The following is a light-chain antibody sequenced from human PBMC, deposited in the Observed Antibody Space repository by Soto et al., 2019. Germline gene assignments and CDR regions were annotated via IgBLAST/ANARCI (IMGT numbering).Light chain of an antibody. CDR2: AAS. CDR1: QGISRY. J-gene: IGKJ1*01. V-gene: IGKV1-9*01. Sequence: IQLTQSPSSLSASVGDSVTITCRASQGISRYLSWYQQKPGKAPELLIYAASTLQSGVPSRFSGSGSGTDFTLTISCLQSEDFATYYCQQYYSFPRTFGQGTKVDIK. CDR3: QQYYSFPRT.